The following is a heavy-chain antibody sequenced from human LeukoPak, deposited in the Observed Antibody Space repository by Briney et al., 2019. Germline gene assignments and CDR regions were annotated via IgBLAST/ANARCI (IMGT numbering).Heavy chain of an antibody. Sequence: SSGGYYWSWIRQPPGKGLEWVSGISWNSGSIGYADSVKGRFTISRDNAKNSLYLQMNSLRAEDTALYYCAKAPSSGWYLSAFDIWGQGTMVTVSS. CDR1: SSGGYY. V-gene: IGHV3-9*01. CDR3: AKAPSSGWYLSAFDI. J-gene: IGHJ3*02. D-gene: IGHD6-19*01. CDR2: ISWNSGSI.